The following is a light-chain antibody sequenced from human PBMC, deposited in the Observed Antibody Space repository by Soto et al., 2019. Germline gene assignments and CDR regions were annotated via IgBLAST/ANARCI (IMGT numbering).Light chain of an antibody. V-gene: IGKV3-20*01. Sequence: EIVLTQSPGTLSLSPGERATLSCRASQSVSISYLTWYQQKPGQAPRLLIYGASGRATGIPDRFSGSGSGTDFTLTISRLEPEDFAVYYCQQYGYSLFTFGSGTKVDIK. J-gene: IGKJ3*01. CDR2: GAS. CDR3: QQYGYSLFT. CDR1: QSVSISY.